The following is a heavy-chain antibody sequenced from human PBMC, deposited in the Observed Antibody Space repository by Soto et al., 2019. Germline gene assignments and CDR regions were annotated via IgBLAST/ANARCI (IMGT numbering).Heavy chain of an antibody. J-gene: IGHJ1*01. CDR1: GGSIGSRSDY. CDR2: IYYSGST. CDR3: ATVWFGGSRH. V-gene: IGHV4-39*01. Sequence: ERMSLSSTVSGGSIGSRSDYWGLKRQPPGKGLEWIGSIYYSGSTYYNPSLKSRVTISVDTSKNQFSLKLSSVTAADTAVYYCATVWFGGSRHWGQGTLVTGSS. D-gene: IGHD3-10*01.